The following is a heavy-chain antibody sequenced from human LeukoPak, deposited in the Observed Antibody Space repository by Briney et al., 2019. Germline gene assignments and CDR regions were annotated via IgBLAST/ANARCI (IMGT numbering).Heavy chain of an antibody. CDR3: ARLQVHCGGDCYTRWFDP. J-gene: IGHJ5*02. CDR2: IYYSGST. V-gene: IGHV4-59*02. Sequence: SETLTLTCTVSGGSVSSYYWSWIRQPPGKGLEWIAYIYYSGSTKYNPSLKSRVTISLDRSKNQFSLKLRSVTAADTAVYYCARLQVHCGGDCYTRWFDPWGQGTLVTVSS. D-gene: IGHD2-21*02. CDR1: GGSVSSYY.